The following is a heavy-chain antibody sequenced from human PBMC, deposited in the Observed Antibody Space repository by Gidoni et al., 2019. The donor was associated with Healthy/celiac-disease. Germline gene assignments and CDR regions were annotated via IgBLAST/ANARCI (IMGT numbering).Heavy chain of an antibody. V-gene: IGHV4-34*01. J-gene: IGHJ5*02. CDR2: INHSGST. Sequence: QVQLQQWGAGLLKPSETLSLTCAVYGGSCSGYYWSWIRQPPGKGLEWIGEINHSGSTNYNPSLKSRVTISVDTSKNQFSLKLSSVTAADTAVYYCASQPSFRYSSGWFDPWGQGTLVTVSS. CDR3: ASQPSFRYSSGWFDP. D-gene: IGHD6-19*01. CDR1: GGSCSGYY.